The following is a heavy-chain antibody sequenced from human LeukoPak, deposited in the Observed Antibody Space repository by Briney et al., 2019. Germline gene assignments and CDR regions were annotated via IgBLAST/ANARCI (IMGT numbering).Heavy chain of an antibody. CDR2: IYYSGST. V-gene: IGHV4-39*07. Sequence: SETLSLTCTVSGGSISSSSYYWGWIRQPPGKGLEWIGSIYYSGSTNYNPSLKSRVTMSVDTSKNQFSLKLSSVTAADTAVYYCARVPPYYYYGMDVWGQGTTVTVSS. CDR1: GGSISSSSYY. J-gene: IGHJ6*02. CDR3: ARVPPYYYYGMDV.